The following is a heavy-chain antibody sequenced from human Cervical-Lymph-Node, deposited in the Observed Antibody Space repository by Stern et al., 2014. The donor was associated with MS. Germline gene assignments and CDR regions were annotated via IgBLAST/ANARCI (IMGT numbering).Heavy chain of an antibody. J-gene: IGHJ3*02. Sequence: EVQLVESGGGLVQPGGSLTVSCAASGITFSASVIHWVRQASGKGLEWVGRIRNKGKNYATAYAVSVKGRFTISRDDSKNTTYLHMNSLKVEDTAVYYCAPSSAIWGRGTMVTVSS. CDR3: APSSAI. CDR2: IRNKGKNYAT. V-gene: IGHV3-73*02. CDR1: GITFSASV.